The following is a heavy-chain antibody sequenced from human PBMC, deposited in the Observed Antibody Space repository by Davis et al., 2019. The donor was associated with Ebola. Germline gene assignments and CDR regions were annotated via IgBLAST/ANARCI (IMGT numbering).Heavy chain of an antibody. D-gene: IGHD4-17*01. CDR2: ISYVGSNK. Sequence: GESLKISCAASGFTFSNYGMHWVRQAPGKGLEWVAVISYVGSNKYYADSVKGRFTISRDNSKNTLYLQMNSLRAEDTAVYYCAKAGTTVTTFDYWGQGTLVTVSS. J-gene: IGHJ4*02. CDR1: GFTFSNYG. V-gene: IGHV3-30*18. CDR3: AKAGTTVTTFDY.